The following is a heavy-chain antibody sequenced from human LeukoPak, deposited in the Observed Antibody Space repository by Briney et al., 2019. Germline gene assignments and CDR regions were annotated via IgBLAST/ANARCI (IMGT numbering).Heavy chain of an antibody. D-gene: IGHD6-19*01. V-gene: IGHV4-59*08. CDR2: IHYSGST. J-gene: IGHJ4*02. CDR3: ARNDGSGWSDY. Sequence: SETLSLTCTASVGSISNYYWSWIRQPPGKGLEWIGDIHYSGSTNDNPSLKSRVTISIDTSKNQFSLNLNSVTAADTAVYYCARNDGSGWSDYWGQGILVTVSS. CDR1: VGSISNYY.